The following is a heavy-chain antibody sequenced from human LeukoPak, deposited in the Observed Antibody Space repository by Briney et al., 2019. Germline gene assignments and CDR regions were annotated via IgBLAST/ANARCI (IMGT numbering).Heavy chain of an antibody. CDR2: MYRGGSDI. Sequence: GESLKISCKGSGYSFSNYYIDWVRQMPGKGLEWMGVMYRGGSDIRYSPSFQGQVTISADKSIDTAYLQWSTLKASDSAMYYCASRTGSYYPFDSWGQGTLVTVSS. D-gene: IGHD1-26*01. J-gene: IGHJ4*02. V-gene: IGHV5-51*01. CDR3: ASRTGSYYPFDS. CDR1: GYSFSNYY.